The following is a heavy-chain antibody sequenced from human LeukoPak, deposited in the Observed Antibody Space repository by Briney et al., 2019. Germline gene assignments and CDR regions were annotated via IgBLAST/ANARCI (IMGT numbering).Heavy chain of an antibody. Sequence: GSSVKVSCKASGGTFSSYAISWVRQAPGQGLEWMGRIIPILGIANYAQKFQGRVTITADKSTSTAYVELSSLRSEDTAVYYCARSYVDTAMGGAFDIWGQGTMVTVSS. CDR3: ARSYVDTAMGGAFDI. V-gene: IGHV1-69*04. CDR2: IIPILGIA. J-gene: IGHJ3*02. CDR1: GGTFSSYA. D-gene: IGHD5-18*01.